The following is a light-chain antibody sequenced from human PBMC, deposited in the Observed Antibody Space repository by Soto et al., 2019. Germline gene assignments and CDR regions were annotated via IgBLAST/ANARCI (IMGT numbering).Light chain of an antibody. Sequence: EVVMTQSPATLSVSPGERATLSCRATQSVSSNLAWYQQKPGQAPRLLIYGASARATAIPARFSGSGSGTEFTLTISRLQYEDFAVYYCQQYHNWPPYTFGGGTKLEIK. V-gene: IGKV3-15*01. CDR1: QSVSSN. CDR3: QQYHNWPPYT. J-gene: IGKJ2*01. CDR2: GAS.